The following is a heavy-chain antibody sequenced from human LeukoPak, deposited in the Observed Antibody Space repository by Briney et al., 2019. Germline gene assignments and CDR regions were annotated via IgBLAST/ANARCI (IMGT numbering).Heavy chain of an antibody. J-gene: IGHJ6*03. CDR1: GYTFTGYY. V-gene: IGHV1-2*02. CDR3: ARTGTMVGYMDV. Sequence: ASVKVSCKASGYTFTGYYMHWVRQAPGQGLEWMGWINPNSGGTNYAQKLQGRVTMTRDPTISTASMELSRLRPDGTAVYYCARTGTMVGYMDVWGKGTTVTVSS. D-gene: IGHD1-14*01. CDR2: INPNSGGT.